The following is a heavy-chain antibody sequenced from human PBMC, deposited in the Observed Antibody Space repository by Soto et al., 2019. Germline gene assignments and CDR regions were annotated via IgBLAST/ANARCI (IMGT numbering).Heavy chain of an antibody. Sequence: SETLSLTCTVSGGSISSSSYYWGWTRQPPGKGLEWIGSIYYSGSTYYNPSLKSRVTISVDTSKNQFSLKLSSVTAADTAVYYCARLLGRAEITMIVVVTPNWFDPWGQGTQVTVSS. J-gene: IGHJ5*02. V-gene: IGHV4-39*01. D-gene: IGHD3-22*01. CDR1: GGSISSSSYY. CDR2: IYYSGST. CDR3: ARLLGRAEITMIVVVTPNWFDP.